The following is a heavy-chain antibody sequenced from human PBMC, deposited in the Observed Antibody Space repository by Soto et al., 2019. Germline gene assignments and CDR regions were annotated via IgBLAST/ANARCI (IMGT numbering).Heavy chain of an antibody. CDR1: GGSSIGYY. D-gene: IGHD3-9*01. J-gene: IGHJ6*02. Sequence: SETLSLTCAFYGGSSIGYYWSWIRQPPGKGLEWIGEINHSGSTNYNPSLKSRVTISVGTSKNQFSLKLSSVTAADTAVYYCARGDDWLLEDYYYYGMDVWGQGTTVTVSS. CDR3: ARGDDWLLEDYYYYGMDV. CDR2: INHSGST. V-gene: IGHV4-34*01.